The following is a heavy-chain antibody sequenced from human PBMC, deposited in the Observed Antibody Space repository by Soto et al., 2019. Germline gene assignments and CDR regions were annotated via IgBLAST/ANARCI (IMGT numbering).Heavy chain of an antibody. CDR3: ARVATPSYYYYGMDV. D-gene: IGHD5-12*01. CDR1: GASISSSNW. V-gene: IGHV4-4*02. J-gene: IGHJ6*02. Sequence: ETLSPACAVSGASISSSNWWGWVRQPPGKGLEWIVEIYHSGSTNYNPSLKIRVTISVDKSKNQFSLKLSYVTAADTAVYYCARVATPSYYYYGMDVWGQGTTVTVYS. CDR2: IYHSGST.